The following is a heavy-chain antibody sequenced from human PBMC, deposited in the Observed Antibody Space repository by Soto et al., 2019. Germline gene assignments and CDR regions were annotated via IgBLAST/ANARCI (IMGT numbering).Heavy chain of an antibody. D-gene: IGHD3-9*01. CDR2: ISAYNGNT. J-gene: IGHJ5*02. CDR1: GYTFTSYG. CDR3: VREGDILAGRNWFDP. Sequence: ASVKVSCKASGYTFTSYGISWVRQAPGQGLEWMGWISAYNGNTNYAQKLQGRVTMTTDTSTSTAYMELRSLRSDDAAVYYCVREGDILAGRNWFDPWGRGTLVTVSS. V-gene: IGHV1-18*04.